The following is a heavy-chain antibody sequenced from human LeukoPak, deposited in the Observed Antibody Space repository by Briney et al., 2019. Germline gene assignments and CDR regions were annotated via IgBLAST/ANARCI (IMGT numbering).Heavy chain of an antibody. D-gene: IGHD3-16*01. CDR3: VRGGELVGSYFDY. CDR1: GFTVSNNY. J-gene: IGHJ4*02. CDR2: INWNGDDT. V-gene: IGHV3-20*04. Sequence: GGSLRLSCAASGFTVSNNYMRWVRQAPGKGLEWVSGINWNGDDTTYADSVKGRFTISRDNAKNSLYLQMNSLRAEDTAFYYCVRGGELVGSYFDYWGQGALVTVSS.